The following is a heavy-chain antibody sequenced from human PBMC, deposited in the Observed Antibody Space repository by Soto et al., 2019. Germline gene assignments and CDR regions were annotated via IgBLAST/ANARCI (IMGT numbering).Heavy chain of an antibody. CDR1: GYTFTNYA. D-gene: IGHD6-19*01. Sequence: QVQLVQSGAEVKQPGASVKVSCRASGYTFTNYAIHWVRQGPGQRLEWMGWINAGNGKTKYSQKFQGRVTITRDPSASTAYMELSSLRSEDTAVYYGARAGAVAGNTNVDYGGQGTLVTVAS. J-gene: IGHJ4*02. CDR3: ARAGAVAGNTNVDY. CDR2: INAGNGKT. V-gene: IGHV1-3*01.